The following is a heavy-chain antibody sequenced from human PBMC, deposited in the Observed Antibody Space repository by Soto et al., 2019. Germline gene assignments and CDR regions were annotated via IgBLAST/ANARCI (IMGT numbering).Heavy chain of an antibody. V-gene: IGHV1-69*09. CDR2: ILPLRQIP. J-gene: IGHJ5*02. D-gene: IGHD3-3*01. CDR3: ARPIDGARFLEWLCFDG. Sequence: QVQLVQSGAEVKNPGSSVRVYCKSSGGTVSSYSPSWLRQAPGQGLEWVGGILPLRQIPKYAQKFQGRVTISVDKSTNAGYKDLKGLTSEDPAVYYCARPIDGARFLEWLCFDGWGQGTLVTVSP. CDR1: GGTVSSYS.